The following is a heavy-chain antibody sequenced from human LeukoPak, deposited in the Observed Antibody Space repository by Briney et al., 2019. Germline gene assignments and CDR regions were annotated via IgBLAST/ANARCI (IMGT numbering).Heavy chain of an antibody. D-gene: IGHD6-13*01. CDR1: GFKFSDHY. V-gene: IGHV3-72*01. J-gene: IGHJ4*02. CDR2: SRNKASSYTT. CDR3: ARRAAAGRCFDY. Sequence: GGSLRLSCAASGFKFSDHYIDWVRQAPGKGLEWVGRSRNKASSYTTEYAASVEGRFTISRDVSESSLYLQMNSLRAEDTAVYYCARRAAAGRCFDYWGQGTLVTVSS.